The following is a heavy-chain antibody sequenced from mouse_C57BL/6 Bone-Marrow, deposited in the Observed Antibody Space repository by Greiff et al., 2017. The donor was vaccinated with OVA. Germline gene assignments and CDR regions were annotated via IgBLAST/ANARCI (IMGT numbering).Heavy chain of an antibody. CDR2: ISYDGSN. CDR3: ARGGDGYFGY. CDR1: GYSITSGYY. Sequence: DVQLQESGPGLVKPSQSLSLTCSVTGYSITSGYYWNWIRQFPGNKLEWMGYISYDGSNNYNPSLKNRISITRDTSKNQFFLKLNSVTTEDTATYYCARGGDGYFGYWGQGTTLTVSS. V-gene: IGHV3-6*01. D-gene: IGHD2-3*01. J-gene: IGHJ2*01.